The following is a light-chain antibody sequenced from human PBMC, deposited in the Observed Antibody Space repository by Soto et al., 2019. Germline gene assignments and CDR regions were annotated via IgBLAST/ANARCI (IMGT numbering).Light chain of an antibody. CDR3: QQYGSSPLPGT. V-gene: IGKV3-20*01. J-gene: IGKJ1*01. Sequence: ALTQSPGTVSLSLGESVTLSCRASRGVXSSYVAWYWQKPGQAPRLLXXGTSXRATGIPDRFSGSGSGTDFTLTIIRLEPEDFAVEYCQQYGSSPLPGTLGQGTKVDIK. CDR1: RGVXSSY. CDR2: GTS.